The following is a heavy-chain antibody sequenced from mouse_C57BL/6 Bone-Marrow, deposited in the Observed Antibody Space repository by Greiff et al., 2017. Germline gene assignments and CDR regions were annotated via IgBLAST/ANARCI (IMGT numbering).Heavy chain of an antibody. J-gene: IGHJ2*01. CDR3: ARDGSSSFDY. Sequence: DVKLQESGPVLVKPGASVKMSCKASGYTFTDYYMNWVKQSHGKSLEWIGVINPCNGGTSYNQKFKGKATLTVDKSSSTAYMELNSLTSEDSAVYYCARDGSSSFDYWGQGTTLTVSS. CDR1: GYTFTDYY. D-gene: IGHD1-1*01. CDR2: INPCNGGT. V-gene: IGHV1-19*01.